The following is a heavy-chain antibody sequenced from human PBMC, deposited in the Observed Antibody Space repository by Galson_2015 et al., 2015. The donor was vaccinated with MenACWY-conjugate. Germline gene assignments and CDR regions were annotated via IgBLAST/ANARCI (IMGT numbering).Heavy chain of an antibody. V-gene: IGHV4-59*12. J-gene: IGHJ4*02. CDR1: GGSINSYY. D-gene: IGHD3-3*02. CDR3: ARVVNLASIVCY. CDR2: MYYSGSA. Sequence: VTLSLTCTVSGGSINSYYWRWIRPPPGEGLEWIGYMYYSGSANYNPSLKSRVTISVDTYKNQFSLTMTSVTAAVTAVYSCARVVNLASIVCYWGQGTLVTVSS.